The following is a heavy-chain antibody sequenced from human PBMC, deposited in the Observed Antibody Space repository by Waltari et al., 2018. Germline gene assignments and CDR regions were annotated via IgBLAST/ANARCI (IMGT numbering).Heavy chain of an antibody. CDR1: GYSISSGYY. V-gene: IGHV4-38-2*02. CDR3: AVGGGPGYYYYMDV. Sequence: LVQPSETLSLTCTVSGYSISSGYYWGWIRQPPGKGLEWIGSIYHSGSTYYNPSLKSRVSISVDTSKNQFSLKLSSVTAADTAVYYCAVGGGPGYYYYMDVWGKGTTVTISS. CDR2: IYHSGST. D-gene: IGHD3-10*01. J-gene: IGHJ6*03.